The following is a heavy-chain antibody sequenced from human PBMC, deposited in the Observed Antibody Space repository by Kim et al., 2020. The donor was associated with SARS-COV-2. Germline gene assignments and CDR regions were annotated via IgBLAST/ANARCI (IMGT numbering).Heavy chain of an antibody. D-gene: IGHD4-17*01. CDR2: ISCNRSNK. J-gene: IGHJ4*02. CDR1: GFIFGDYG. Sequence: GGSLRLSCAASGFIFGDYGMHWVRQAPGKGLEWVAGISCNRSNKYYADSVKGRFTISRDNAKNTLYLQMNSLRAEDTAVYYCAKASADGDYYYWGQGTMVTVSS. V-gene: IGHV3-33*06. CDR3: AKASADGDYYY.